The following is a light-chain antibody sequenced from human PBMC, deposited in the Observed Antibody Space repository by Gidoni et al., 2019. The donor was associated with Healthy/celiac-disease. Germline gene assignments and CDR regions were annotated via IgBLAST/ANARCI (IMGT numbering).Light chain of an antibody. V-gene: IGKV3-20*01. J-gene: IGKJ1*01. Sequence: EIVFTTSPGPMSLSPGARTTLSCRARQRVSSSYLAWYQQKPGQAPRLLIYGASSRATGIPDRFSGSGSGTDFTLTISRLEPEDFAVYYCQQYSSSPGTFGQXTKVEIK. CDR2: GAS. CDR3: QQYSSSPGT. CDR1: QRVSSSY.